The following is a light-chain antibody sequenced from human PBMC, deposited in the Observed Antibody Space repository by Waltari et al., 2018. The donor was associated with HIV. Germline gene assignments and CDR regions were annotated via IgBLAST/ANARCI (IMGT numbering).Light chain of an antibody. J-gene: IGLJ1*01. CDR3: QVWTSSRDHPYV. CDR1: DIGSKG. CDR2: YDS. Sequence: SYVLTQPPSVSVAPGKTASITCGREDIGSKGVHWYQQKPGQAPVLVISYDSDRPSGIPERFSGSNSGNTATLTISRVEAGDEADYYCQVWTSSRDHPYVFGAGTKVTVL. V-gene: IGLV3-21*04.